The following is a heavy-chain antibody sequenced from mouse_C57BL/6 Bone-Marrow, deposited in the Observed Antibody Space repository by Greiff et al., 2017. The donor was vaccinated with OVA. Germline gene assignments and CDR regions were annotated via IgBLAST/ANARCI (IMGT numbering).Heavy chain of an antibody. J-gene: IGHJ3*01. CDR3: ARATAPATFAY. Sequence: EVQLQESGGDLVKPGGSLKLSCAASGFTFSSYGMSWVRQTPDKRLEWVATISSGGSYTYYPDSVKGRFTISRDNSKNTLYLQMSSLTSEDTAMYYCARATAPATFAYWGQGTLVTVSA. D-gene: IGHD3-1*01. CDR2: ISSGGSYT. V-gene: IGHV5-6*01. CDR1: GFTFSSYG.